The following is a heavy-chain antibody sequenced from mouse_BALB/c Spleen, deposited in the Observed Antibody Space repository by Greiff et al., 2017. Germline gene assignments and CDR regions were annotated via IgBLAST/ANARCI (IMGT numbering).Heavy chain of an antibody. CDR1: GFSLTSYG. Sequence: VKLMESGPGLVAPSQSLSITCTVSGFSLTSYGVHWVRQPPGKGLEWLGVIWAGGSTNYNSALMSRLSISKDNSKSQVFLKMNSLQTDDTAMYYCARDYYGYDGAWFAYWGQGTLVTVSA. CDR3: ARDYYGYDGAWFAY. J-gene: IGHJ3*01. D-gene: IGHD2-2*01. CDR2: IWAGGST. V-gene: IGHV2-9*02.